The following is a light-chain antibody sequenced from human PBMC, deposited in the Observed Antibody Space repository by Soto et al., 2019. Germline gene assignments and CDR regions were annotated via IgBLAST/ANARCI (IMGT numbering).Light chain of an antibody. CDR2: EVS. Sequence: QSVLTQPASGSGSPGQSITISCTGTSNDVGGYNYVSWYQQHPGKAPKLMIYEVSNRPSWVSNRFSGSKSGNTASLTISGLQAEDEANYYCSSYTSTITLVVFGGGTKLTVL. V-gene: IGLV2-14*01. CDR1: SNDVGGYNY. CDR3: SSYTSTITLVV. J-gene: IGLJ2*01.